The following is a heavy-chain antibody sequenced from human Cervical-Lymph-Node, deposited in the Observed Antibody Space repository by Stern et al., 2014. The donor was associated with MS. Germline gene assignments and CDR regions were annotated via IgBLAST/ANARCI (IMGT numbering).Heavy chain of an antibody. V-gene: IGHV5-51*03. CDR1: GYSFATYW. D-gene: IGHD2-8*01. Sequence: EVQLVESGAEVKKPGESLKISCKGSGYSFATYWIGWVRQMPGKGLEWMAIIYPGDSEIRYSPSFQGRVTISLDKSIPTAYLQWSSLKASDTAMYYCARPVGNGYFGFWGPGTLVTVSP. CDR3: ARPVGNGYFGF. J-gene: IGHJ4*02. CDR2: IYPGDSEI.